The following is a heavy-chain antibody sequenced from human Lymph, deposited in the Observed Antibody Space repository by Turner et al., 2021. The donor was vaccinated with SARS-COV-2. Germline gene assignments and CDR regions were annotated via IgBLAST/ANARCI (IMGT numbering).Heavy chain of an antibody. J-gene: IGHJ6*02. CDR1: GYTFNGSY. V-gene: IGHV1-2*02. D-gene: IGHD3-3*01. Sequence: QVQLVQSGAEVQKPGASVKVHCKASGYTFNGSYMPLVRQAPGQGLEWMGWINPSSGGTNYAQKFQGRVTMTRDTSISTAYMELSRLRSDDTAVYYWARDVERYNDFWSGYSGGYGLDVWGQGTTVTVSS. CDR2: INPSSGGT. CDR3: ARDVERYNDFWSGYSGGYGLDV.